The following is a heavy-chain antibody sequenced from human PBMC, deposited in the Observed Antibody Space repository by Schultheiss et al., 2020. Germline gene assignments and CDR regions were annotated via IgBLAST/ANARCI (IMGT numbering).Heavy chain of an antibody. CDR1: GFTFSDYY. V-gene: IGHV3-11*04. CDR2: ISSSGSTI. J-gene: IGHJ4*02. Sequence: GGSLRLSCAASGFTFSDYYMSWIRQAPGKGLEWVSYISSSGSTIYYADSVKGRFTISRDNAKNSLYLQMNSLRAEDTAVYYCASEPRPLRPTDYYDSRVVIPGWGQGTLVTVSS. CDR3: ASEPRPLRPTDYYDSRVVIPG. D-gene: IGHD3-22*01.